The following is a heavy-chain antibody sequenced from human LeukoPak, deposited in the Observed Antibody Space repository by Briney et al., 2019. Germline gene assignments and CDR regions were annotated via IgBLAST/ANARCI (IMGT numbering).Heavy chain of an antibody. V-gene: IGHV3-23*01. CDR3: AKAYYYDTSGYYFRYFDY. D-gene: IGHD3-22*01. CDR2: ISGSGVST. J-gene: IGHJ4*02. Sequence: GGSLRLSCAASGFTFSSYAMSWVRQAPGKGLEWVSSISGSGVSTYYADSVKGRFTISRDNSENTLYLQVNSLRAEDTAVYYCAKAYYYDTSGYYFRYFDYWGQGTLVTVSS. CDR1: GFTFSSYA.